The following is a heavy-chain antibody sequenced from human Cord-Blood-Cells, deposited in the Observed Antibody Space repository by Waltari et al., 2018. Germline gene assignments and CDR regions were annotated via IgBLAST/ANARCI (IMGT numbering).Heavy chain of an antibody. CDR3: TFMITFGGVIVDY. CDR2: IRSKANSYAT. J-gene: IGHJ4*02. CDR1: GFTFSGSA. Sequence: EVQLVESGGGLVQPGGSLKLSCAASGFTFSGSAMHWVRRASGKGLEWVGRIRSKANSYATAYAASVKGRFTISRDDSKNTAYLQMNSLKTEDTAVYYCTFMITFGGVIVDYWGQGTLVTVSS. D-gene: IGHD3-16*02. V-gene: IGHV3-73*02.